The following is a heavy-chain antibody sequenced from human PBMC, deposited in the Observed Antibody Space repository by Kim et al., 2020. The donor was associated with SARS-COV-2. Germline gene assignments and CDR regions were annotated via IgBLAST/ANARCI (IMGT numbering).Heavy chain of an antibody. CDR2: NGNT. Sequence: NGNTNYAQKLQGRVTMTTDTSTSTAYMELRSRRSDDTAVYYCARWYYFDYWGQGTLVTVSS. CDR3: ARWYYFDY. D-gene: IGHD2-15*01. V-gene: IGHV1-18*01. J-gene: IGHJ4*02.